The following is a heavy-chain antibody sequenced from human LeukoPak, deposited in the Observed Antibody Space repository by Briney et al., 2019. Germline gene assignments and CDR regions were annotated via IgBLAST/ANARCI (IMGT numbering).Heavy chain of an antibody. CDR2: IIPIFGTA. CDR3: ARGWDYDSGGRPTAYVY. V-gene: IGHV1-69*13. CDR1: GGTFSSYA. J-gene: IGHJ4*02. Sequence: ASGKVSCKASGGTFSSYAISWVRQAPGQGLEWMGGIIPIFGTANYAQKFQGRVTITADESTSTAYMELSSLRSEDTAIYYCARGWDYDSGGRPTAYVYWGQGTLVSVSS. D-gene: IGHD3-22*01.